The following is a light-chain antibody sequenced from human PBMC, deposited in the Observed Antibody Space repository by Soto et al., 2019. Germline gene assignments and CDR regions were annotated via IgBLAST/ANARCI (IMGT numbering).Light chain of an antibody. J-gene: IGKJ2*01. CDR3: QQYGSSAMYA. CDR1: QRVSSSY. CDR2: GAS. Sequence: EIVLTQSPGTLSLSPGERATLSCRTSQRVSSSYLAWYQQKPGQAPRLLIYGASSRATGIPDRFSGSGSGTDFTLTSSRLEPEDFAVYYCQQYGSSAMYAFGQGTKLEIK. V-gene: IGKV3-20*01.